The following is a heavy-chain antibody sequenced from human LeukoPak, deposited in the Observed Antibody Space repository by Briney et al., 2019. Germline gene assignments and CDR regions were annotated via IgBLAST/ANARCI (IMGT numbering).Heavy chain of an antibody. V-gene: IGHV3-74*03. CDR1: GFAISNFW. D-gene: IGHD4-11*01. J-gene: IGHJ4*02. Sequence: PGGSLRLSCAASGFAISNFWMHWVRQAPGKGLVWVARIRYDGGVTMYADSVKGRFIISRDNAKNTLYLQMDSLRVEDTAVYCCVRDDYLSYWGQGALVTVSS. CDR2: IRYDGGVT. CDR3: VRDDYLSY.